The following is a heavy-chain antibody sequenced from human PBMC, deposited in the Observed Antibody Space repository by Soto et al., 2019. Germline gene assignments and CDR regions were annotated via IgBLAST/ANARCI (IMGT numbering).Heavy chain of an antibody. CDR3: AKDIDMRPGGACTAFDI. Sequence: GGSLRLYCAASGFTFSSYAMSWVRQAPGKGLEWVSAISGRGASTYYAYSVKGRFTISRDNSKNTMYLQMNSLRADDTAVYYCAKDIDMRPGGACTAFDIWGQGTMVTVSS. V-gene: IGHV3-23*01. CDR1: GFTFSSYA. J-gene: IGHJ3*02. D-gene: IGHD1-26*01. CDR2: ISGRGAST.